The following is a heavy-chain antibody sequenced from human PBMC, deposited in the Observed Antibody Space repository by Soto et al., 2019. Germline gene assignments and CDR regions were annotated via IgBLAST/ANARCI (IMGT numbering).Heavy chain of an antibody. Sequence: QVQLVQSGAEVKKPGASVKVSCKASGYTFTSYYMHWVRQAPGQGLEWMGIINPSGGSTSYAQKFQGRVTMTRDTSTSTVYMELSSLRSEDTAVYYCARETRYDFWSPSYGMDVCGQGTTVTVSS. CDR2: INPSGGST. J-gene: IGHJ6*02. CDR3: ARETRYDFWSPSYGMDV. V-gene: IGHV1-46*01. D-gene: IGHD3-3*01. CDR1: GYTFTSYY.